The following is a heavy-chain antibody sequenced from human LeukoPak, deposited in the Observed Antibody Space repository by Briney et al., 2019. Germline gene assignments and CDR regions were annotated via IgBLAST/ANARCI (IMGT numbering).Heavy chain of an antibody. Sequence: PGGSLRLSCAASGFTFSDYYMSWIRQAPGKGLEWVSYISSSGSTIYYADSVKGRFTISRDNAKNSLYLQMNSLRAEDTAVYYCAREGRDIVVVVAATPGAFDIWGQGTMVTVSS. CDR2: ISSSGSTI. D-gene: IGHD2-15*01. CDR1: GFTFSDYY. CDR3: AREGRDIVVVVAATPGAFDI. J-gene: IGHJ3*02. V-gene: IGHV3-11*04.